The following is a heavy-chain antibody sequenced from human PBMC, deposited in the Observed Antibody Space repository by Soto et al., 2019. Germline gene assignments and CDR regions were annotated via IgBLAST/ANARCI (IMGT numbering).Heavy chain of an antibody. Sequence: QVQLVQSGDEVKKPGASVKVSCKASGYIFVNYGIAWVRQAPGQGLEWMGWISPYTGNTHSATKVQGRLTMTTDTPPSTAYMDLGRLTSADTAVYYCVMVDNSVTPTPQAVWGQGTPVTVSS. V-gene: IGHV1-18*01. D-gene: IGHD5-12*01. CDR3: VMVDNSVTPTPQAV. CDR1: GYIFVNYG. J-gene: IGHJ6*02. CDR2: ISPYTGNT.